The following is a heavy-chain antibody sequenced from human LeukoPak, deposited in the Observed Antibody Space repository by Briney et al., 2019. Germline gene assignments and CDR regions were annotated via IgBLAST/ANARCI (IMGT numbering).Heavy chain of an antibody. CDR3: ARDRPNSYGPTYGMDV. Sequence: GGSLRLSCAASRFTFSSYWMSWVRQAPGKGLEWVANIKQDGSEKYYADSVKGRFTISRDNSKNTLYLQMNSLRAEDTAVYYCARDRPNSYGPTYGMDVWGQGTTVTVSS. CDR1: RFTFSSYW. CDR2: IKQDGSEK. V-gene: IGHV3-7*01. J-gene: IGHJ6*02. D-gene: IGHD5-18*01.